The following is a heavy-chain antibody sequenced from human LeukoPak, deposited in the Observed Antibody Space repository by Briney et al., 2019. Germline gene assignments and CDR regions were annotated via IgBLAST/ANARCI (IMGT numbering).Heavy chain of an antibody. CDR3: AKDEGVYCSSTSCYSGYFQH. V-gene: IGHV3-23*01. D-gene: IGHD2-2*01. CDR2: ISGSGGST. Sequence: PGGSLRLSCAASGFTFSSYAMSWVRQAPGKGLEGVSAISGSGGSTYYADSVKGRFTISRDNSKNTLYLQMNSLRAEDTAVYYCAKDEGVYCSSTSCYSGYFQHWGQGTLVTVSS. CDR1: GFTFSSYA. J-gene: IGHJ1*01.